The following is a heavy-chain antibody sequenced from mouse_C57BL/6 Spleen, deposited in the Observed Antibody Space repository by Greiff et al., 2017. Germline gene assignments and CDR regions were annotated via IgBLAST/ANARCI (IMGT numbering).Heavy chain of an antibody. CDR3: ARATTVVAKAMDY. Sequence: VQLKESGAELVKPGASVKLSCTASGFNIKDYYMHWVKQRTEQGLEWIGRIDPEDGETKYAPKFQGKATITADTSSNTAYLQLSSLTSEDTAVYYCARATTVVAKAMDYWGQGTSVTVSS. CDR1: GFNIKDYY. D-gene: IGHD1-1*01. J-gene: IGHJ4*01. V-gene: IGHV14-2*01. CDR2: IDPEDGET.